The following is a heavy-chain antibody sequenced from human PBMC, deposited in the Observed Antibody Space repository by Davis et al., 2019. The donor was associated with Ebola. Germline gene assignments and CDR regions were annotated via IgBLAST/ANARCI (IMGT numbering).Heavy chain of an antibody. J-gene: IGHJ3*02. CDR2: INPTAGRT. CDR3: TTPGGQESGYDVFDS. D-gene: IGHD5-12*01. CDR1: GYTFTNYS. Sequence: ASVQVSCQASGYTFTNYSMHWVRQAPRQGLDWMGMINPTAGRTIYAQKFQGRVTVTRDTSTTTVYMDLSSLRSEDTALYYCTTPGGQESGYDVFDSWGQGTMVTVSS. V-gene: IGHV1-46*03.